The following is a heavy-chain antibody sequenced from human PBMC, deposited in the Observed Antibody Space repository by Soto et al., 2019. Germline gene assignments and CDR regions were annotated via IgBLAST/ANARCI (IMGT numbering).Heavy chain of an antibody. D-gene: IGHD6-13*01. CDR1: GFTFSSYA. Sequence: EVQLLESGGGLVQPGGSLRLSCAASGFTFSSYAMSWVRQAPGKGLEWVSAISGGTSSTYYADSVKGRFTISRDNSKNTLYLQMNSLRAEDTAVYYCAEERWAAACTPTPDYWGQGTLVTVSS. CDR3: AEERWAAACTPTPDY. V-gene: IGHV3-23*01. CDR2: ISGGTSST. J-gene: IGHJ4*02.